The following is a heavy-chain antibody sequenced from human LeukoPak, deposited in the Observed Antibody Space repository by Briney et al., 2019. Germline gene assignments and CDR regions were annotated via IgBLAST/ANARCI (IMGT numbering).Heavy chain of an antibody. CDR3: ARVHGYCSGGGCYNPFDF. V-gene: IGHV4-61*02. CDR2: IYTSGST. D-gene: IGHD2-15*01. Sequence: PSETLSLTCTVSGGSISSGSYYWRWIRQPAGKGLEWIGRIYTSGSTNYNPSPKSRVTISIDTSKNQFSLKLSSVTAADTAVYFCARVHGYCSGGGCYNPFDFWGRGTLVTVSS. CDR1: GGSISSGSYY. J-gene: IGHJ4*02.